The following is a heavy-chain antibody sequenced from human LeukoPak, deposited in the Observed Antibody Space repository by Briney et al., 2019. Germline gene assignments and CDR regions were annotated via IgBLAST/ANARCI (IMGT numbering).Heavy chain of an antibody. CDR1: GFTFTSSA. CDR3: AAAYYRPGIAAAGTSELSVAYAFDT. CDR2: IVVGSGNT. D-gene: IGHD6-13*01. V-gene: IGHV1-58*01. Sequence: SVKVSCKASGFTFTSSAVQWVRQARGQRLEWIGWIVVGSGNTNYAQKFQERVTITRDMSTSTAYMELSSLRSEDTAVYYCAAAYYRPGIAAAGTSELSVAYAFDTWGQGTMVTVSS. J-gene: IGHJ3*02.